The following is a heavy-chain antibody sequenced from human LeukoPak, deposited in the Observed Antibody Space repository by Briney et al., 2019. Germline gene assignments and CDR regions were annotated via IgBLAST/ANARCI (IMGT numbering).Heavy chain of an antibody. V-gene: IGHV3-53*01. CDR1: GFNLSNNY. J-gene: IGHJ6*03. CDR3: ARDLYSSSWYDYYYYYYMDV. CDR2: IYSGGKT. D-gene: IGHD6-13*01. Sequence: PGGSLRLSCAASGFNLSNNYMSWVRQAPGKGLEWVSVIYSGGKTYYADSVKGRFIISRDNSKNTLHLQMDSLRVEDTAVYYCARDLYSSSWYDYYYYYYMDVWGKGTTVTVSS.